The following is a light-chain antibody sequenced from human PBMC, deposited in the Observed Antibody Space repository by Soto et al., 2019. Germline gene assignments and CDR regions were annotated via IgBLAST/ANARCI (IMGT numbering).Light chain of an antibody. Sequence: RVMTESPATLSVTPGERATLSCRASQSVSSNLAWYQQKPGQAPRLLIYGASTRATGIPARFSGSGSGTEFTLTISSLQSEDFAVYYCQQYNNWPRTFGQGTKVDI. CDR1: QSVSSN. CDR3: QQYNNWPRT. J-gene: IGKJ1*01. CDR2: GAS. V-gene: IGKV3-15*01.